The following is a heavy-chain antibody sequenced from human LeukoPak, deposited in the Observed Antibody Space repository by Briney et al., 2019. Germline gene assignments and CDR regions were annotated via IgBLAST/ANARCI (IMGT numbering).Heavy chain of an antibody. CDR2: ISSSSSYI. CDR1: GFIFSSDS. Sequence: PGGSLRLSCATSGFIFSSDSMNWVRQAPGKGLEWVSSISSSSSYIYYADSVKGRFTISRDNAKNSLYLQMNSLRAEDTAVYYCARDRADFWSGYSWDYWGQGTLVTVSS. D-gene: IGHD3-3*01. CDR3: ARDRADFWSGYSWDY. J-gene: IGHJ4*02. V-gene: IGHV3-21*01.